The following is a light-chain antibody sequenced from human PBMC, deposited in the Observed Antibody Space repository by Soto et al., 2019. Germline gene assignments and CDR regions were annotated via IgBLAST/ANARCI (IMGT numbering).Light chain of an antibody. J-gene: IGLJ3*02. Sequence: QSVLTQPPSASGTPGQTITISSSGSSSNIGSNYVSWYQHLPGTAPKLLIYGNNQRPSGVSDRFSGSRSGTSASLAISGLRSDDEADYYCAVWDDSLSGVVFGGGTKRTVL. CDR2: GNN. CDR3: AVWDDSLSGVV. V-gene: IGLV1-47*01. CDR1: SSNIGSNY.